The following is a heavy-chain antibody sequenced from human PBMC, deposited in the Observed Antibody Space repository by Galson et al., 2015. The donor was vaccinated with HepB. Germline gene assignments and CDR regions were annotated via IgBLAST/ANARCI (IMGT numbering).Heavy chain of an antibody. D-gene: IGHD3-22*01. CDR1: GYSISSGYY. CDR3: AREGDSSGYGYY. Sequence: SETLSLTCTVSGYSISSGYYWGWIRQPPGKGLEWIGSIYHSGSTYYNPSLKSRVTISVDTSKNQFSLKLSSVTAADTAVYYCAREGDSSGYGYYWGQGTLVTV. CDR2: IYHSGST. V-gene: IGHV4-38-2*02. J-gene: IGHJ4*02.